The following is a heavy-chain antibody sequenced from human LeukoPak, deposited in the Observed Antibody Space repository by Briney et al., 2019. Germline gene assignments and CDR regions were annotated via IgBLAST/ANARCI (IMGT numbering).Heavy chain of an antibody. D-gene: IGHD6-13*01. CDR2: IWYDGSSK. V-gene: IGHV3-33*01. J-gene: IGHJ4*02. CDR3: ARVHSSSWAYLDN. Sequence: PGRSLRLSCAASGFTFSSYDMHWVRQAPAKGLEWVAVIWYDGSSKYYADSVKGRFTISRDNSKNTLYLQMDSLRAEDTAVYYCARVHSSSWAYLDNWGQGTLVTVSS. CDR1: GFTFSSYD.